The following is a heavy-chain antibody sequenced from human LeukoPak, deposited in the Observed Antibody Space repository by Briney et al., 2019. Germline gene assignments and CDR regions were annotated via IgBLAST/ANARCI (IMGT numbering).Heavy chain of an antibody. D-gene: IGHD6-19*01. CDR1: GGSISRSNW. Sequence: SGTLSLTCAVSGGSISRSNWWSWVRQPPGKGLEWIGEIYHSGSTNYNPSLKSRGTISVDKSKNQFSLKLSSVTAADTAVYYCASGGYSSGWPIFDYWGQGTLVTVSS. CDR2: IYHSGST. J-gene: IGHJ4*02. CDR3: ASGGYSSGWPIFDY. V-gene: IGHV4-4*02.